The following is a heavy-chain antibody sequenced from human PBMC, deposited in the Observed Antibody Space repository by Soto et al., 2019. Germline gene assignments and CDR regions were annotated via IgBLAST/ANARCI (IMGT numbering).Heavy chain of an antibody. CDR3: ARDSARGGYYDSSGYYRDAFDI. D-gene: IGHD3-22*01. J-gene: IGHJ3*02. CDR1: GGSISSGGYY. Sequence: PSETLSLTCTVSGGSISSGGYYWSWIRQHPGKGLEWIGYIYYSGSTYYNPSLKSRVTISVDTSKNQFSLKLSSVTAADTAAYYCARDSARGGYYDSSGYYRDAFDIWGQGTMVTVSS. V-gene: IGHV4-31*03. CDR2: IYYSGST.